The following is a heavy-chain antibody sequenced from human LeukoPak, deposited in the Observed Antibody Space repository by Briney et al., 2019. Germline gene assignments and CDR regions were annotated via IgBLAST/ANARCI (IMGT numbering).Heavy chain of an antibody. J-gene: IGHJ6*02. CDR2: IYYSGST. Sequence: PSETLSLTRTVSGGSISSYYWSWIRQPPGKGLEWIGYIYYSGSTNYNPSLKSRVTISVDTSKNQFSLKLSSVTAADTAVYYCARVTVVPAAIKPENYYYYGMDVWGQGTTVTVSS. CDR1: GGSISSYY. V-gene: IGHV4-59*01. D-gene: IGHD2-2*01. CDR3: ARVTVVPAAIKPENYYYYGMDV.